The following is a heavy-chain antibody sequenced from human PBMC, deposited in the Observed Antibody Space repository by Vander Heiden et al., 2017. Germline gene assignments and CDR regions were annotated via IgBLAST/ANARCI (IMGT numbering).Heavy chain of an antibody. J-gene: IGHJ4*02. D-gene: IGHD1-1*01. V-gene: IGHV2-5*01. CDR1: GFSLSTIGLG. CDR3: AYRRVSGTNYFDY. Sequence: QITLKESGPTLVKPTQTLTLTCTFSGFSLSTIGLGVAWIRQPPGKALEWLAIIYSNDDKRYSPSLKSRLTITKDTSKNQVVLTLTNIDPVDTGTYHCAYRRVSGTNYFDYWGQGSLVTVSS. CDR2: IYSNDDK.